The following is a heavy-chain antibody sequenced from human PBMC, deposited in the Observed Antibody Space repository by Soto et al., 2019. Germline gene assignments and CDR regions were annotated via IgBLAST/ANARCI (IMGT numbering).Heavy chain of an antibody. D-gene: IGHD2-2*01. CDR1: GYTFTSYD. CDR3: ARVRPGWYQLLKGRDHYGMDL. Sequence: ASVKVSCKASGYTFTSYDINWVRQATGQGLEWMGWMNPNSGNTGYAQKFQGRVTMTRNTSISTAYMELSSLRSEDTAVYYCARVRPGWYQLLKGRDHYGMDLWGQGTTVTVSS. J-gene: IGHJ6*02. V-gene: IGHV1-8*01. CDR2: MNPNSGNT.